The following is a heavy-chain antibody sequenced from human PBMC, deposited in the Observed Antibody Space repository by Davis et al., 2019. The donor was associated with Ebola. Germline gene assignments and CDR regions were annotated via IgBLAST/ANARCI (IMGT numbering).Heavy chain of an antibody. CDR1: GGTFSSYA. CDR3: ARLIGYSSNWFDP. V-gene: IGHV1-69*13. CDR2: IIPIFGTA. D-gene: IGHD6-13*01. Sequence: AASVKVSCKASGGTFSSYAISWVRQAPGQGLEWMRGIIPIFGTANYAQKFQGRVTITADESTSTAYMELSSLRSEDTAVYYCARLIGYSSNWFDPWGQGTLVTVSS. J-gene: IGHJ5*02.